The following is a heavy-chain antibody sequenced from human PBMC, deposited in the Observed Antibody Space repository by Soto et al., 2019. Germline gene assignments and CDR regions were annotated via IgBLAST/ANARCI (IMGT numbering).Heavy chain of an antibody. J-gene: IGHJ4*02. Sequence: SVTWTVADGSISSYYRSWIRQHPGKGLEWIGYIYYSGSTNYNPSLKSRVTISVDTSKNQFSLKLSSVTAADTAVYYCARHHDSWGQGTLVTVSS. CDR1: DGSISSYY. CDR3: ARHHDS. V-gene: IGHV4-59*08. CDR2: IYYSGST.